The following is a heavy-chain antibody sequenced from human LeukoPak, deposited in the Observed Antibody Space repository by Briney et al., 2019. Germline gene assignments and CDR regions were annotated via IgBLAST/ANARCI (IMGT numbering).Heavy chain of an antibody. D-gene: IGHD2-2*01. CDR2: IKQDGSDK. Sequence: GGSLRLSCAASGFALSSYWMSWVRQAPGKGLEWVANIKQDGSDKYYVDSVKGRFTISRDNANNSLYLQMNSLRAEDTAVYYCARNLGYCRTASCHHMDVWGKGTTVTVSS. CDR1: GFALSSYW. V-gene: IGHV3-7*01. J-gene: IGHJ6*03. CDR3: ARNLGYCRTASCHHMDV.